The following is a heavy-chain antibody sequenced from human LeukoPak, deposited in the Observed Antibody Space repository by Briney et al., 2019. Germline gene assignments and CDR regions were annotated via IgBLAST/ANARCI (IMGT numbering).Heavy chain of an antibody. CDR3: ARSQDTMTSPFDY. CDR2: TSSSSSYI. V-gene: IGHV3-21*06. J-gene: IGHJ4*02. Sequence: PGGSLRLSCAASGFTFSAYNMNWVRQAPGKGLEWVSCTSSSSSYIYNADSVKGRFTISRDNANNSLFLQMNSLRAEDTAVYYCARSQDTMTSPFDYWGQGTLVTVSS. D-gene: IGHD3-22*01. CDR1: GFTFSAYN.